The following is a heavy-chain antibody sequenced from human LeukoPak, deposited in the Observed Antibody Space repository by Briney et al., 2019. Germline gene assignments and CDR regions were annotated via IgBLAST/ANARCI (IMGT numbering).Heavy chain of an antibody. CDR3: ARRFNYYDSSGYYEGFYFDY. Sequence: ASVKVSCKASGYTFTSYGISWVRQAPGQGLEWMGWISAYAQKFQGRVTMTTDTSTSTAYMELRSLRSDDTAVYYCARRFNYYDSSGYYEGFYFDYWGLGTLVTVSS. D-gene: IGHD3-22*01. CDR1: GYTFTSYG. J-gene: IGHJ4*02. V-gene: IGHV1-18*01. CDR2: ISAY.